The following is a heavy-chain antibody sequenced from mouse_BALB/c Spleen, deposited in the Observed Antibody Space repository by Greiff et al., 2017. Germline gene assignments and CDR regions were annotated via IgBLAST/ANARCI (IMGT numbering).Heavy chain of an antibody. CDR1: GYSFTGYF. CDR2: INPYNGDT. Sequence: EVKLQESGPELVKPGASVKISCKASGYSFTGYFMNWVMQSHGKSLEWIGRINPYNGDTFYNQKFKGKATLTVDKSSSTAHMELRSLVSEDSAVYYCARSPYYGSSYDWYFDVWGAGTTVTVSS. CDR3: ARSPYYGSSYDWYFDV. D-gene: IGHD1-1*01. J-gene: IGHJ1*01. V-gene: IGHV1-20*02.